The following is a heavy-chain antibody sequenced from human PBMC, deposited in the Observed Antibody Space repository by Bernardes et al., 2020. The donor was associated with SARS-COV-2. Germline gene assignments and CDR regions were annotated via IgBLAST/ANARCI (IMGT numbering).Heavy chain of an antibody. Sequence: SETLSLTCTVSGGSISSYYWSWIRQPPGKGLEWIVYIYYSGSTNYNPSLKSRVTISVDTSKNQFSLKLSSVTAADTAVYYCARHSRAASITIKSSWFDPWGQGTLVTVSS. CDR1: GGSISSYY. CDR3: ARHSRAASITIKSSWFDP. CDR2: IYYSGST. V-gene: IGHV4-59*08. D-gene: IGHD3-10*01. J-gene: IGHJ5*02.